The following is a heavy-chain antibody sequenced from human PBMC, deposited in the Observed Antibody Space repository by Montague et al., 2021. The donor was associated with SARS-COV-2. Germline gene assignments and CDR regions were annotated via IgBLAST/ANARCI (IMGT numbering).Heavy chain of an antibody. CDR1: GGSISSSSYY. V-gene: IGHV4-39*07. CDR3: ARAPPGYWGFVVVVAAHFDY. D-gene: IGHD2-15*01. J-gene: IGHJ4*02. CDR2: IYYSGST. Sequence: ETLSLTCTVSGGSISSSSYYWGWIRQPPGKGLEWIGSIYYSGSTYYNPSLKSRVTISVDTSKNQFSLKLRSVTAADTAVYYCARAPPGYWGFVVVVAAHFDYGGQGTLVTVSS.